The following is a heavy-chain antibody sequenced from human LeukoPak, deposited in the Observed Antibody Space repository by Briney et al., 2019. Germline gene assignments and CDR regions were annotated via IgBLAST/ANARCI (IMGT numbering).Heavy chain of an antibody. CDR3: AKVKGYYGSGSYSHFDY. J-gene: IGHJ4*02. V-gene: IGHV3-30*18. Sequence: GGSLRLSCAASGFTFSSYGMHWVRQAPGKGLEWVAVISYDGSNKYYADSVKGRFTISRDKSKNTLYLQMNSPRAEDTAVYYCAKVKGYYGSGSYSHFDYWGQGTLVTVSS. CDR2: ISYDGSNK. D-gene: IGHD3-10*01. CDR1: GFTFSSYG.